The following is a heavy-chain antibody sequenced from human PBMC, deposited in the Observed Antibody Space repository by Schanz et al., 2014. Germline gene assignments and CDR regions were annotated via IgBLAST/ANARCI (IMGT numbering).Heavy chain of an antibody. CDR2: IWYDGNNK. CDR3: AKDPHRDYGGKPQAFDI. Sequence: QVELVESGGGVVQPGRSLRLSCAASGFTFSRHAMHWVRQAAGKGLEWVAVIWYDGNNKYYADSVKGRFTISRDNSKNTLYLQMNSLRAEDTALYYCAKDPHRDYGGKPQAFDIWGQGTMVTVSS. J-gene: IGHJ3*02. V-gene: IGHV3-33*06. CDR1: GFTFSRHA. D-gene: IGHD4-17*01.